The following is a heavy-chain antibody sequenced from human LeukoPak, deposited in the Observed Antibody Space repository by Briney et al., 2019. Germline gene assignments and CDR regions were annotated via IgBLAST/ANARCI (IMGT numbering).Heavy chain of an antibody. J-gene: IGHJ4*02. V-gene: IGHV4-39*01. Sequence: SETLSLTCTVSGGSTSSHSFYWGWIRQPPGKGLEWIGSIYYSGNTYYNPSLKSRVTISVDTSKNQFSLRLSSVTAADTAIYYCVRALAGGRSRYFDHWGQGTLVTVSS. D-gene: IGHD1-26*01. CDR1: GGSTSSHSFY. CDR3: VRALAGGRSRYFDH. CDR2: IYYSGNT.